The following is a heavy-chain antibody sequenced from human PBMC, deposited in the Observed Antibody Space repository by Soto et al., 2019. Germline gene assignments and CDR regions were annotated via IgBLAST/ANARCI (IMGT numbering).Heavy chain of an antibody. D-gene: IGHD2-8*01. CDR3: ARALSMAQYYYFMDV. Sequence: GPGVQKPGASVKVSCKTSGYTFTTYGISWVRQAPGQGLEWMGWISPYNGDTHYSQKFQGRVTMTTDTSTTTAFMELRTLRSDDRAIYFCARALSMAQYYYFMDVWGKGTTVAVSS. J-gene: IGHJ6*03. CDR1: GYTFTTYG. V-gene: IGHV1-18*01. CDR2: ISPYNGDT.